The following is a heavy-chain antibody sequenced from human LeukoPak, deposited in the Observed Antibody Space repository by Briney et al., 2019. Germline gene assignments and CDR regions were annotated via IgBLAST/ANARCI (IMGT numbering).Heavy chain of an antibody. CDR2: INHSGST. V-gene: IGHV4-34*01. CDR1: GGSFSGYY. J-gene: IGHJ6*03. D-gene: IGHD1-26*01. CDR3: ARTGGSFYFYYYVDV. Sequence: PSETLSLTCAVYGGSFSGYYWSWIRQPPGKGLEWIGEINHSGSTNYNPSLKSRVTISVDTSKNQFSLKLSSVTAADTAVYYCARTGGSFYFYYYVDVWGKGTTVTVSS.